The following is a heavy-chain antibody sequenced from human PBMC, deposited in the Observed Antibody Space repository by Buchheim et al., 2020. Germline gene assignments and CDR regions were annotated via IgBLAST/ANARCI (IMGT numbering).Heavy chain of an antibody. CDR2: ISSSGSTI. CDR3: ARDDVVVPAAMQGVDYYYGMDV. J-gene: IGHJ6*02. CDR1: GFTFSSYE. D-gene: IGHD2-2*01. V-gene: IGHV3-48*03. Sequence: EVQLVESGGGLVQPGGSLRLSCAASGFTFSSYEMNWVRQAPGKGLEWVSYISSSGSTIYYADSVKGRFTISRDNAKNSLYLQMNSLRAEDTAVYYCARDDVVVPAAMQGVDYYYGMDVWGQGTT.